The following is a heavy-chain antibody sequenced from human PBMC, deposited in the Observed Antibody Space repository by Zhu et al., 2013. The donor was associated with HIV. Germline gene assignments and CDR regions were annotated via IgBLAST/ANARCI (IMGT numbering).Heavy chain of an antibody. V-gene: IGHV1-2*02. D-gene: IGHD5-18*01. CDR3: ARDPGDTAMADAFDI. CDR2: INPNSGGT. Sequence: QVQLVQSGAEVKKPGASVKVSCKASGYTFTGYYMHWVRQAPGQGLEWMGWINPNSGGTNYAQKFQGRVTMTRDTSISTAYMELSRLRSDDTAVYYCARDPGDTAMADAFDIWGQGTMVTVSS. J-gene: IGHJ3*02. CDR1: GYTFTGYY.